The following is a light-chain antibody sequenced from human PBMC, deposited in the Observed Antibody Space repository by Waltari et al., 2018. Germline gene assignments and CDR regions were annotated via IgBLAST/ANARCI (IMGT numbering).Light chain of an antibody. Sequence: QSALTQPRSVSGSPGQSVTISCHGTSSYVVCYNYVPWYQPYPGKAPKLLIHDVTRLPSGVPDRFSGSKSGNTASLTISGLQAEDEADYYCCSYAGSYPHWVFGGGTKLTVL. J-gene: IGLJ3*02. CDR3: CSYAGSYPHWV. V-gene: IGLV2-11*01. CDR1: SSYVVCYNY. CDR2: DVT.